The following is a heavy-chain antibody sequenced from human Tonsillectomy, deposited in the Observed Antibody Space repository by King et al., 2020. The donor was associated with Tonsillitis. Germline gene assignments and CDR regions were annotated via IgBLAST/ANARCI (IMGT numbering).Heavy chain of an antibody. V-gene: IGHV1-2*07. D-gene: IGHD2-15*01. Sequence: QLVQSGAEVKKPGASVKVSCKASGYSFTGYYIHWVRQAPGQGLEWMGWINPNSGGTEYAHKFQGRVTMTRDTSISTAYMELSRLRFDDTAVYYCASLYWSDGKCYAGWFDPWGQGTLVTVSS. CDR1: GYSFTGYY. CDR3: ASLYWSDGKCYAGWFDP. J-gene: IGHJ5*02. CDR2: INPNSGGT.